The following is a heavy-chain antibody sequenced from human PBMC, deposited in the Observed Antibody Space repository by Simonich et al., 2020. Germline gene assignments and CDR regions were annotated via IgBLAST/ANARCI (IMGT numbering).Heavy chain of an antibody. Sequence: QLQLQESGPGLVKPSETLSLTCTVSGGSISSSSYYWGWIRQPPGQGLEWIGSIYYSASTYSNPSLKSRVTISVDTSKNQFSLKLSSVTAADTAVYYCARHAGFAFDIWGQGTMVTVSS. CDR1: GGSISSSSYY. CDR3: ARHAGFAFDI. CDR2: IYYSAST. J-gene: IGHJ3*02. V-gene: IGHV4-39*01. D-gene: IGHD6-13*01.